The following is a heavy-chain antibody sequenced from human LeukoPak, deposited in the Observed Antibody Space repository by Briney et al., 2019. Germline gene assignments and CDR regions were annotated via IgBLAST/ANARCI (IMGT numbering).Heavy chain of an antibody. D-gene: IGHD5-12*01. CDR3: ARGGYSFDY. CDR1: GFSLNGYW. CDR2: LHADGNEK. V-gene: IGHV3-7*01. Sequence: GGSLRLSCAAYGFSLNGYWMSWVRQAPGKGREWVARLHADGNEKYFVHSVKGRFTVSRDNAKNSLYLQMNSLRVEDTAVYYCARGGYSFDYLGQGTLVTVSS. J-gene: IGHJ4*02.